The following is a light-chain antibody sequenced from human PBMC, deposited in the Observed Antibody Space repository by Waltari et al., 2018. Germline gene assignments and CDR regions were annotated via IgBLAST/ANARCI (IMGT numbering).Light chain of an antibody. V-gene: IGKV2-28*01. J-gene: IGKJ2*03. CDR3: MQALQTPTS. CDR1: QSLQDSNGHNV. CDR2: LAS. Sequence: EIVMSQSPLSLPVTPGEPASISCSSSQSLQDSNGHNVLDWYLQKPGQPPKLLIYLASNRASGVPDRFSGSGSGTDFTLKISRVEAEDVGIYYCMQALQTPTSFGQGTKLEIK.